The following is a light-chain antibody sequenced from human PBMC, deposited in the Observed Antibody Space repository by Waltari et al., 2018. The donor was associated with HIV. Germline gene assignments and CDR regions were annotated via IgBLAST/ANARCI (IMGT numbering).Light chain of an antibody. CDR1: QSLLNSNGFNY. CDR2: LGS. V-gene: IGKV2-28*01. Sequence: DIVMTQSPLSLPVTPGEPASISCRSSQSLLNSNGFNYLDWYLQKTGQSPRLLIYLGSNRAPGVTDRFSGSVSGTDFTLKIRRVEADDVGVYYCMQALQTPLITFGQGTRLEIK. J-gene: IGKJ5*01. CDR3: MQALQTPLIT.